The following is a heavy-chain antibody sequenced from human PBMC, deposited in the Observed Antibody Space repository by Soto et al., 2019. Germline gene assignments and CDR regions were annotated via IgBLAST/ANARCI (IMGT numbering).Heavy chain of an antibody. CDR3: SSSYGTSWYGDY. J-gene: IGHJ4*02. D-gene: IGHD6-13*01. Sequence: QVQLVQSGAEVKKPGSSKKVSCKASGGSFNNYAVTWVRQAPGQGLEWMGGIIPSSGTPNYAQRFQGRVTITADESTSTVSMELSSLRSEDTALYYCSSSYGTSWYGDYWGQGTLVTVSS. CDR1: GGSFNNYA. CDR2: IIPSSGTP. V-gene: IGHV1-69*01.